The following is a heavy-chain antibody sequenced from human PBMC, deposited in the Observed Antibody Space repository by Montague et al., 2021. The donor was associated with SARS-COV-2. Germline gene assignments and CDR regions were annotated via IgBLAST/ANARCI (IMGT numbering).Heavy chain of an antibody. J-gene: IGHJ4*02. CDR1: GFSLSTSGMC. V-gene: IGHV2-70*11. D-gene: IGHD6-19*01. CDR3: AREYSSGVYFDY. Sequence: PALVKPTQTLTLTCTFSGFSLSTSGMCVSWIRQPPGKALEWLARIDWDXDKYYSTSLKTRLTISKDTSKNQVVLTMTNMDPVDTATYYCAREYSSGVYFDYWGQGTLATVSS. CDR2: IDWDXDK.